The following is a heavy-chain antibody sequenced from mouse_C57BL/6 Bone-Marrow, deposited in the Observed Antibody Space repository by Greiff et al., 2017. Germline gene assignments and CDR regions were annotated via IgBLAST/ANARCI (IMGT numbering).Heavy chain of an antibody. CDR2: IYPGDGDT. V-gene: IGHV1-82*01. CDR3: ARRNWDHFDY. D-gene: IGHD4-1*01. J-gene: IGHJ2*01. CDR1: GYAFSSSW. Sequence: QVQLQESGPELVKPGASVKISCKASGYAFSSSWMTWVKQRPGKGLEWIGRIYPGDGDTNYNGKFKGKATLTADKSSSTAYMPLSSLASEDSAVYCCARRNWDHFDYWGQGTTLTVSS.